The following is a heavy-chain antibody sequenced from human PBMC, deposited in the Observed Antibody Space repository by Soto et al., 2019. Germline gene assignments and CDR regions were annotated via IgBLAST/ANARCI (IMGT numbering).Heavy chain of an antibody. V-gene: IGHV3-23*01. CDR1: GFIFENLG. CDR3: AKNQGVELVPLATVDWFDP. CDR2: ISGSGFKK. J-gene: IGHJ5*02. Sequence: GWSLRLSCAAAGFIFENLGMSWVRQAPGKGLEWISSISGSGFKKYYADSVKGRFTISRDSSKSTVYLELNNLSAEDTAVYHCAKNQGVELVPLATVDWFDPWGQGSVVTGSS. D-gene: IGHD1-26*01.